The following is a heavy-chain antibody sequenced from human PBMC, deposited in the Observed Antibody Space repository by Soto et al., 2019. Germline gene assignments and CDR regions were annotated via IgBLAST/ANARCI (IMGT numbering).Heavy chain of an antibody. V-gene: IGHV3-30*01. CDR1: GFIFSDYA. J-gene: IGHJ4*02. Sequence: QVQLVESGGGVVQPGRSLRLSCAASGFIFSDYAMHWVRQAPGRGLEWVAVISYDGSNKYYADSVKGRFTISRDNSKNTLYLQMNSLRPEDTAVYYCARTDAAGTFSRLGFDLWGQGTLVTVSS. D-gene: IGHD6-13*01. CDR2: ISYDGSNK. CDR3: ARTDAAGTFSRLGFDL.